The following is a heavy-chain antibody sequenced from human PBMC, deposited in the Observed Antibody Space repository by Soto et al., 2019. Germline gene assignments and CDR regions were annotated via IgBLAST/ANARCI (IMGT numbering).Heavy chain of an antibody. J-gene: IGHJ6*02. D-gene: IGHD3-3*01. CDR2: ISSSGSTI. CDR3: ATSITSFGVVPNGMDV. Sequence: RHSRAASEVTFGDFYMRWILKAKGKGLEWVSYISSSGSTIYYADSVKGRFTISRDNAKNSLYLQMNSLRAEDTAVYYCATSITSFGVVPNGMDVWRQGTTVTVSS. V-gene: IGHV3-11*01. CDR1: EVTFGDFY.